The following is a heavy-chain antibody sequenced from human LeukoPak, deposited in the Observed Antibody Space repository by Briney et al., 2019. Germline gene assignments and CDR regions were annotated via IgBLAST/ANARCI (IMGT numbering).Heavy chain of an antibody. CDR3: ARDSGSGSYYILNWFDP. CDR1: GYTFTSNY. CDR2: ISPSGGST. J-gene: IGHJ5*02. Sequence: ASVKVSCKAFGYTFTSNYMHWVRQAPGQGPEWMGVISPSGGSTTYAQKFQGRVTLTRDTSISTAYMELSRLRSDDTAVYYCARDSGSGSYYILNWFDPWGQGTLVTVSS. V-gene: IGHV1-46*01. D-gene: IGHD3-10*01.